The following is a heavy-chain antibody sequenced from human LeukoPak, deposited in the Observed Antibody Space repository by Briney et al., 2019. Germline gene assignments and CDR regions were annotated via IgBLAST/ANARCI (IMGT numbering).Heavy chain of an antibody. D-gene: IGHD3-16*01. CDR1: GDTFCSNV. CDR3: VRARFGTYLDY. J-gene: IGHJ4*02. Sequence: GGSLRLSCAASGDTFCSNVRGWVRQAPGKGLEWVSIIHSDGGTDHVDSARGRFDISRDKSKDVLYLQMNNLRVEDTAVYYCVRARFGTYLDYWGQGTLVTVSS. V-gene: IGHV3-66*01. CDR2: IHSDGGT.